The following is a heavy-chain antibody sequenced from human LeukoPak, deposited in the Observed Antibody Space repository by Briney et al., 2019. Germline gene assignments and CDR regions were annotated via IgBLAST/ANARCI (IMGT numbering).Heavy chain of an antibody. CDR3: ARENWVDAFDI. Sequence: PGGSLTLSCAASGFTFSSLEMNWVRQAPGKGLEWVSYISSSGRNIYYADSVKGRFTISRDNAKTSLYLQMNSLRAEETAVYYCARENWVDAFDIWGPGTMVPVS. D-gene: IGHD7-27*01. J-gene: IGHJ3*02. V-gene: IGHV3-48*03. CDR1: GFTFSSLE. CDR2: ISSSGRNI.